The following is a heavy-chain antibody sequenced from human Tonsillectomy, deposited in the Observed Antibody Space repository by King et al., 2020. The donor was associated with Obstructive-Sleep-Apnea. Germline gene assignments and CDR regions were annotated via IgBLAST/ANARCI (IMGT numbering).Heavy chain of an antibody. CDR1: GFTFDDYA. CDR2: ISWNSGSI. J-gene: IGHJ4*02. CDR3: AKDISAVIRVRGVNIDY. D-gene: IGHD3-10*01. Sequence: QLVQSGGGLVQPGRSLRLSCAASGFTFDDYAMHWVRQAPGKGLEWVSGISWNSGSIGYADSVKGRFTISRDNAKNSLYLQMNSLRAEDKALYYCAKDISAVIRVRGVNIDYWGQGTLVTVSS. V-gene: IGHV3-9*01.